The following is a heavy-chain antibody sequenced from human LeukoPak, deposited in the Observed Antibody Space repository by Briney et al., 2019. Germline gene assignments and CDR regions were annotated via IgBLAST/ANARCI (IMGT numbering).Heavy chain of an antibody. Sequence: GGSLRLSCAASGFTFSDYWMTWVRQAPGKGLECVANIRKDGYEKNYADSVKGRFTISRDNAKNSLYLQMNSLSVEDTAVYYCAKWPQWLVPYFDYWGQGTLVTVSS. CDR1: GFTFSDYW. CDR3: AKWPQWLVPYFDY. CDR2: IRKDGYEK. V-gene: IGHV3-7*03. D-gene: IGHD6-19*01. J-gene: IGHJ4*02.